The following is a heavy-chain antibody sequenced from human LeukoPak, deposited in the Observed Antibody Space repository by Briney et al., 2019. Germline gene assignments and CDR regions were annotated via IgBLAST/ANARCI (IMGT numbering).Heavy chain of an antibody. CDR2: ISSGGTYK. CDR3: ARPTTVTTISADAFDI. Sequence: GGSLRLSCAASGFTFSDYTMNWVRQAPGKGLEWVSSISSGGTYKYYADSVKGRFTISRDNAQNSLYLQMNSLRAEDSSVYYCARPTTVTTISADAFDIWGQGTMVTVSP. CDR1: GFTFSDYT. V-gene: IGHV3-21*01. D-gene: IGHD4-17*01. J-gene: IGHJ3*02.